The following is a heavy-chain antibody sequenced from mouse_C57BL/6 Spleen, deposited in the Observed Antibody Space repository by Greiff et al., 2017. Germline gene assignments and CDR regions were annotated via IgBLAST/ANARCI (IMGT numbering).Heavy chain of an antibody. CDR2: LWSGGST. V-gene: IGHV2-2*01. CDR1: GFSLTSYG. CDR3: ARLGGSSYWYFDV. J-gene: IGHJ1*03. Sequence: QVQLQQSGPGLVQPSQSLSITCTVSGFSLTSYGVHWVRQSPGKGLEWLGVLWSGGSTDYNAAFISRLSISKDNSKSQVFFKMNSLQADDTAIYYCARLGGSSYWYFDVWGTGTTVTVSS. D-gene: IGHD1-1*01.